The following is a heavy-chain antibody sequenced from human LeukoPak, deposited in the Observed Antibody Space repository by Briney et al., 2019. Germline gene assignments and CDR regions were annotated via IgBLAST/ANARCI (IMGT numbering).Heavy chain of an antibody. V-gene: IGHV3-23*01. D-gene: IGHD2-2*01. CDR1: GFTFSSYE. J-gene: IGHJ4*02. Sequence: QTGGSLRLSCAASGFTFSSYEMNWVRQAPGKGLEWVSGIGGSGDTTYNADSVKGRFTISRDSSKNTLYLQMSSLRVEDTAVYYCAKGRLVPAALLDYWGQGTLVTVSS. CDR3: AKGRLVPAALLDY. CDR2: IGGSGDTT.